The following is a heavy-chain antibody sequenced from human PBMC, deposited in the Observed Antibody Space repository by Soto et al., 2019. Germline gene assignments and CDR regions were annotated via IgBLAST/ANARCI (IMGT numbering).Heavy chain of an antibody. Sequence: GGSLRLSCAPSGFTFSVSAVHWVRQASGKGLEWIGRIRNKVNSYATVYPASVRGRFRLSRDDSKNTAYLQMNSLRTDDTAVYCCATLPNVDGGVGGRYFDLWGRGTLVTVSS. CDR3: ATLPNVDGGVGGRYFDL. V-gene: IGHV3-73*01. D-gene: IGHD4-17*01. J-gene: IGHJ2*01. CDR1: GFTFSVSA. CDR2: IRNKVNSYAT.